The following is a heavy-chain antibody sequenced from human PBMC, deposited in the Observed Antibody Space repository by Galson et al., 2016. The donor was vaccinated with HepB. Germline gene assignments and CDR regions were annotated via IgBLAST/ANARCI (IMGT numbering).Heavy chain of an antibody. CDR2: ISYSGSDM. J-gene: IGHJ3*02. CDR1: GFSLSAYY. V-gene: IGHV3-11*05. Sequence: SLRLSCAASGFSLSAYYMTWIRRTPGKGLEWVSYISYSGSDMNYIDSVKGRFTISRDNAKNSLYLQMNGLRAEDTGIYYCARDPDTTGPLDIWGQGTVVIVSS. D-gene: IGHD1-1*01. CDR3: ARDPDTTGPLDI.